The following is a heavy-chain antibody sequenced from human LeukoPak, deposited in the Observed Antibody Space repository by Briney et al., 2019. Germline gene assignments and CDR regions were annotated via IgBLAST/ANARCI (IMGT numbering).Heavy chain of an antibody. V-gene: IGHV4-31*03. CDR3: ARVGGSNYYYYGMDV. CDR2: IYYSGST. J-gene: IGHJ6*02. D-gene: IGHD3-10*01. Sequence: SPSETLSLTCTVSGGSISSGGYYWSWIRQHPGKGLEWIGYIYYSGSTYYNPSLKSRVTISVDTSKNQFSLKLSSVTAADTAVYYCARVGGSNYYYYGMDVWGQGTTVTVSS. CDR1: GGSISSGGYY.